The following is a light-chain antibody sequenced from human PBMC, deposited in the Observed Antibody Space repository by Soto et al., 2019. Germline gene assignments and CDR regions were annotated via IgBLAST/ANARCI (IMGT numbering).Light chain of an antibody. J-gene: IGKJ1*01. CDR3: QQYKYYWT. CDR1: QTLNDW. Sequence: DIQMTQSPSTLSASVGDRVTITCRASQTLNDWLALYQHKPGQGPKPLIYATSKLENGVPPRFSGSGSGTGFTLTINGLQPDDSATYFCQQYKYYWTFGQGTKVEVK. CDR2: ATS. V-gene: IGKV1-5*03.